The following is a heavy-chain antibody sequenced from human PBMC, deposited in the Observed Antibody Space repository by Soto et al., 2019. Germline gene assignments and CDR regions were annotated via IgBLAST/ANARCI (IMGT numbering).Heavy chain of an antibody. CDR1: GGTFSNYP. D-gene: IGHD5-12*01. V-gene: IGHV1-69*12. J-gene: IGHJ2*01. CDR3: ARGNHRWLQLWYFDL. CDR2: IIPIFGTG. Sequence: QVQLVQSGAEVKKPGSSVKVSCKASGGTFSNYPISWVRQAPGQGLEWMGGIIPIFGTGNYAQKFQGRVTITADESTSTAYMELRSLRSEDTAVYYCARGNHRWLQLWYFDLWGRGTLVTVSS.